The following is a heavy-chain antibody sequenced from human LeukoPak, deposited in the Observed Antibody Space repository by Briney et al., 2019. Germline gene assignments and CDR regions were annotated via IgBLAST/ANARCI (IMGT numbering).Heavy chain of an antibody. D-gene: IGHD4-17*01. CDR2: IYTSGST. V-gene: IGHV4-4*07. Sequence: ASETLSLTCTVSGGSISSYYWSWIRQPAGKGLEWIGRIYTSGSTNYNPSLKSRVTMSVDTSKDQFPLKLSSVTAADTAVYYCARMRLRSTEGNWFDPWGQGTLVTVSS. CDR1: GGSISSYY. J-gene: IGHJ5*02. CDR3: ARMRLRSTEGNWFDP.